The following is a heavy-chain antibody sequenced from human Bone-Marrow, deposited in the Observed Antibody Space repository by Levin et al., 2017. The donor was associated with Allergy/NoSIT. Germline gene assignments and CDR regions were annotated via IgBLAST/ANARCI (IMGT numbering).Heavy chain of an antibody. D-gene: IGHD5-18*01. CDR3: ARGDVDTAMVTTSYGMDV. J-gene: IGHJ6*02. Sequence: GESLKISCKASGSTFTSYAMNWVRQAPGQGLEWMGWINTNTGNPTYAQGFTGRFVFSLDTSVSTAYLQISSLKAEDTAVYYCARGDVDTAMVTTSYGMDVWGQGTTVTVSS. CDR2: INTNTGNP. V-gene: IGHV7-4-1*02. CDR1: GSTFTSYA.